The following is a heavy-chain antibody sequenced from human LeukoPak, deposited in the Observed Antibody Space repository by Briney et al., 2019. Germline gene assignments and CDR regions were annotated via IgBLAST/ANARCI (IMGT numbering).Heavy chain of an antibody. CDR3: AKDLPPKKTVTTWHAEYFQH. V-gene: IGHV3-23*01. CDR2: ISGSGGST. D-gene: IGHD4-17*01. J-gene: IGHJ1*01. Sequence: PGGSLRLSCAASGFTFSSYGMSWVRQAPGKGLEWVSAISGSGGSTYYADSVKGRFTISRDNSKNTLYLQMNSLRAEGTAVYYCAKDLPPKKTVTTWHAEYFQHWGQGTLVTVSS. CDR1: GFTFSSYG.